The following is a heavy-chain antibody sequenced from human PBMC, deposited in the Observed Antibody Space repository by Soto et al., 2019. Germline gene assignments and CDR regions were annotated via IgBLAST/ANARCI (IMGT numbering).Heavy chain of an antibody. V-gene: IGHV3-30*18. D-gene: IGHD7-27*01. CDR1: GFTFSSYG. CDR2: ISYDGSNK. J-gene: IGHJ6*02. Sequence: PGGSLKLSCAASGFTFSSYGMHWVRKAPGKGLEWVAVISYDGSNKYYADSVKGRFTTSRDNSKNTLYLQMNSLRAEYSAVYYCAKDLLGPGRAYGVDVWGQGTTVTV. CDR3: AKDLLGPGRAYGVDV.